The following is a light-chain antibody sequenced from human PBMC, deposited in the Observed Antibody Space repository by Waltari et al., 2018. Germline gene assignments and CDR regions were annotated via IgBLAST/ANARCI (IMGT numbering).Light chain of an antibody. J-gene: IGKJ1*01. V-gene: IGKV3-20*01. Sequence: EIVLTQSPGTLSLSPGERATLSCRASQSVSSSYLAWYQQKPGQAPRLLIYGASSRATGIPDRFSGSGDGTDFRLTISRLEREDFAVYYSQQYGSSRTFGQGTKVEIK. CDR1: QSVSSSY. CDR3: QQYGSSRT. CDR2: GAS.